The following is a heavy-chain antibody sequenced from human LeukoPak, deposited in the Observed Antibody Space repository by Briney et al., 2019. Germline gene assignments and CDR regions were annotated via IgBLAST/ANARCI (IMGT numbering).Heavy chain of an antibody. V-gene: IGHV1-18*01. CDR3: ARVPPSSYDSSGYYFWVDY. CDR2: INTYNGNT. D-gene: IGHD3-22*01. J-gene: IGHJ4*02. CDR1: GYTFTNYG. Sequence: ASVKVSCRASGYTFTNYGISWVRQAPGQGFEWMGWINTYNGNTNYAQNLQGRVTMTTDTSTSTAYMELRSLRSDDTAVYYCARVPPSSYDSSGYYFWVDYWGQGTLVTVSS.